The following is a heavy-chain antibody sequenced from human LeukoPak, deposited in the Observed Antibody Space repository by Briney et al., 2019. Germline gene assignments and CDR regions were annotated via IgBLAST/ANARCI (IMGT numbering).Heavy chain of an antibody. J-gene: IGHJ4*02. CDR1: GGSISSYY. CDR2: IYYSGST. Sequence: SETLSLTCTVSGGSISSYYWSWIRQPPGKGVEWIGSIYYSGSTYYNPSLKSRVTISVDTSKNQFSLKLSSVTAADTAVYYCAGNLWFGGEHYFDYWGQGTLVTVSS. D-gene: IGHD3-10*01. V-gene: IGHV4-59*05. CDR3: AGNLWFGGEHYFDY.